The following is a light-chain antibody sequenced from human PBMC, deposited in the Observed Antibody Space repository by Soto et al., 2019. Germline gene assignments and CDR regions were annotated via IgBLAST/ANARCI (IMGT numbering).Light chain of an antibody. V-gene: IGLV2-8*01. CDR3: SSHGGNSPYV. J-gene: IGLJ1*01. CDR2: EVN. CDR1: TSDIGGYNY. Sequence: SALTQPPSASGSPGQSVAISCTGATSDIGGYNYVSWYQQHPGKAPKLIIHEVNKRPSGVPDRFSGSKSGNTASLTVSGLQAEDEADYYCSSHGGNSPYVFGTGTKLTVL.